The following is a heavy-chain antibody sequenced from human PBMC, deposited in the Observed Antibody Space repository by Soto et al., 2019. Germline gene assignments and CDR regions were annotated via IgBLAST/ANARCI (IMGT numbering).Heavy chain of an antibody. CDR3: ARQGSNGAYYYYGMDV. Sequence: GESLKISCKGSGYRFSSYWIAWVRQMPGKGLEWMGIIYPGDSDTRYSPSFQGQVTFSVDKSNNTAYLQWSSLKASDTAMYYCARQGSNGAYYYYGMDVWGQGTAVTVSS. CDR1: GYRFSSYW. CDR2: IYPGDSDT. D-gene: IGHD2-8*01. V-gene: IGHV5-51*01. J-gene: IGHJ6*02.